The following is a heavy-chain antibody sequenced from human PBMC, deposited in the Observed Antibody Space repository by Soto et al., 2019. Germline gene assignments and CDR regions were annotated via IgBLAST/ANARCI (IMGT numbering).Heavy chain of an antibody. Sequence: QVQLVQSGAEVQKPGASVKVSCKASGYAFTNFDINWVRQATGQGLEWLGWMNPNSGNTGYAQNCRGTHTLTRSTTISTAYMALSSMRSDDTAVYYCARAVAFEYCTDASCYHLDYWGQGTLVSVST. J-gene: IGHJ4*02. CDR2: MNPNSGNT. D-gene: IGHD2-15*01. CDR1: GYAFTNFD. CDR3: ARAVAFEYCTDASCYHLDY. V-gene: IGHV1-8*01.